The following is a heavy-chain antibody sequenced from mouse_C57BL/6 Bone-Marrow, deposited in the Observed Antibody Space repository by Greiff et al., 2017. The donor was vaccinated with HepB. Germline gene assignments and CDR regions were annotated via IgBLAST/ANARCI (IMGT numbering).Heavy chain of an antibody. CDR3: ERDYYGSSSWFAY. D-gene: IGHD1-1*01. Sequence: EVKLVESGGGLVKPGGSLKLSCAASGFTFSDYGMHWVRQAPEKGLEWVAYISSGSSTIYYADTVKGRFTISRDNAKNTLFLQMTSLRSEDTAMYYCERDYYGSSSWFAYWGQGTLVTVSA. CDR1: GFTFSDYG. J-gene: IGHJ3*01. V-gene: IGHV5-17*01. CDR2: ISSGSSTI.